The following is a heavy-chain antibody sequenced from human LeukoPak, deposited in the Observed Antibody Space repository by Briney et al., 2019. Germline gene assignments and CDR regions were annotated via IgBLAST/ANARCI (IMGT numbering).Heavy chain of an antibody. CDR2: IIPILGIA. CDR1: GGTFSSYA. Sequence: ASVKVSCKASGGTFSSYAISWVRQAPGQGLEWMGRIIPILGIANYAQKFQGRVTITVDKSTSTAYMELSSLRSEDTAVYYCAIGYCTNGVCYRYYYGMDVWGQGTTVTVSS. CDR3: AIGYCTNGVCYRYYYGMDV. J-gene: IGHJ6*02. V-gene: IGHV1-69*04. D-gene: IGHD2-8*01.